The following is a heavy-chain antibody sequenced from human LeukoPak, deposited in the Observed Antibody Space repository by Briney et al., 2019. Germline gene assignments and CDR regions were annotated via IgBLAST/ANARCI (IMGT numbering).Heavy chain of an antibody. D-gene: IGHD3-22*01. J-gene: IGHJ4*02. CDR1: GFIVSGTY. V-gene: IGHV3-49*03. CDR3: TREGNYDSSGYGYYFDY. Sequence: PGGSLRLSCAASGFIVSGTYMSWFRQAPGKGLEWVGFIRSKAYGGTTEYAASVKGRFTISRDDSKSIVYLQMNSLKTEDTAVYYCTREGNYDSSGYGYYFDYWGQGTLVTVSS. CDR2: IRSKAYGGTT.